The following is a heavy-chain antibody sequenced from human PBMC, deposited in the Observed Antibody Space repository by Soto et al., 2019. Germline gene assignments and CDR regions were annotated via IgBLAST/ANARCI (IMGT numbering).Heavy chain of an antibody. CDR3: TTVIPKGKWELGP. CDR2: IKSKTDGGTT. Sequence: GGSLRLSCAAFGFTFSNAWMSWVRQAPGKGLEWVGRIKSKTDGGTTDYTGPVKGRFTISRDDSKNTLYVQMNNLKTEDTAVYYCTTVIPKGKWELGPWGQGTQVTVSS. J-gene: IGHJ5*02. V-gene: IGHV3-15*05. CDR1: GFTFSNAW. D-gene: IGHD1-26*01.